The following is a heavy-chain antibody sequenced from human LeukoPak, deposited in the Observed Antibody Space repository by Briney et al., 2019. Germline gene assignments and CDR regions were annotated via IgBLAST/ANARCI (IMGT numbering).Heavy chain of an antibody. CDR3: ARSPTGFGGHFDY. CDR1: GGTFSSYA. V-gene: IGHV1-69*13. CDR2: IIPIFGTA. J-gene: IGHJ4*02. D-gene: IGHD3-16*01. Sequence: GASVKVSCKASGGTFSSYAISWVRQAPGQGLEWMGGIIPIFGTANYAQKFQGRVTITADESTSTAYMELSSLRSEDTAVYYCARSPTGFGGHFDYWGQGTLVTVSS.